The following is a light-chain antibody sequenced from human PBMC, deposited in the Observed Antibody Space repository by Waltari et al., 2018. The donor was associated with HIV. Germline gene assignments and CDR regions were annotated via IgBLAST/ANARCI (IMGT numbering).Light chain of an antibody. V-gene: IGLV3-25*03. CDR2: KDT. J-gene: IGLJ3*02. Sequence: SYELTQPPSVSVSPGQTATITCSGDSLSGQSDYWYQQKPGQAPVAIIYKDTERPSGIPERFSGSSSGTTVTLIISEAQTEDEADYYCQSADSSGGFRVFGGGTRLSVL. CDR3: QSADSSGGFRV. CDR1: SLSGQS.